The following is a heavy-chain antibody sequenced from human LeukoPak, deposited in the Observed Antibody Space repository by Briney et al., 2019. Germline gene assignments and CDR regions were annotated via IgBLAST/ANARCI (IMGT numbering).Heavy chain of an antibody. Sequence: GGSLRLSCAASGFTFSSYSVNWVRQAPGKGLEWVSSISSSSSYIYYADSVKGRFTISRDNAKNSLYLQMNSLRAEDTAVYYCARVLAAAGPLDGPTEDGNAQNAFDSWGQGTMVTVSS. D-gene: IGHD6-13*01. CDR3: ARVLAAAGPLDGPTEDGNAQNAFDS. CDR1: GFTFSSYS. V-gene: IGHV3-21*01. J-gene: IGHJ3*02. CDR2: ISSSSSYI.